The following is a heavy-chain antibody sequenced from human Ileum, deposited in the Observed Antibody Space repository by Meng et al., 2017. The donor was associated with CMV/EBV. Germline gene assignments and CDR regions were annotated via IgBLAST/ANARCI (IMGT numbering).Heavy chain of an antibody. CDR2: ISNSGTTT. Sequence: GESLKISCAASGFTFSDYYMSWIRQAPGKGLEWVLSISNSGTTTYYADSVKGRFTISRDNAKKLLYLQMNSLRVEDTAVYYCASWGDGYNFDYWGQGTLVTGAS. J-gene: IGHJ4*01. CDR1: GFTFSDYY. V-gene: IGHV3-11*04. CDR3: ASWGDGYNFDY. D-gene: IGHD5-24*01.